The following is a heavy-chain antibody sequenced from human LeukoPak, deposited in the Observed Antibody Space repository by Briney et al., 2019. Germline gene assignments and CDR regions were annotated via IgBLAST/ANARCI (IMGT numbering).Heavy chain of an antibody. CDR3: AKGGIYSSSSAHARKFDP. V-gene: IGHV3-23*01. CDR1: GFTFSSYA. D-gene: IGHD6-6*01. J-gene: IGHJ5*02. Sequence: GGSLRLSCAASGFTFSSYAMSWVRQAPGKGLEWVSAISGSGGSTYYADSVKGRFTISRDNSKNTLYLQMNSLRAEDTAVYYCAKGGIYSSSSAHARKFDPRGQGTLVTVSS. CDR2: ISGSGGST.